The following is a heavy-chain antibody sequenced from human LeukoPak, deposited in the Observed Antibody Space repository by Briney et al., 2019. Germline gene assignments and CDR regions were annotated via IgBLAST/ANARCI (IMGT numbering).Heavy chain of an antibody. CDR2: VKEDGSEK. D-gene: IGHD2-15*01. J-gene: IGHJ4*02. V-gene: IGHV3-7*01. Sequence: GGSLRLSCAASGFTFSDYWMTWVRQAPGKGLQWAANVKEDGSEKYYVDSVKGRFTVSRGNAKSSLFLQMNSLRVEDTAVYYCVRDHATGYFDFWGQGALVTVSS. CDR1: GFTFSDYW. CDR3: VRDHATGYFDF.